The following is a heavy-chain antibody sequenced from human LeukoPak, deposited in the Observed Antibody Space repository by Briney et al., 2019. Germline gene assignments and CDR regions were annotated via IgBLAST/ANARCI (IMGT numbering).Heavy chain of an antibody. CDR2: IKSDGSNT. J-gene: IGHJ4*02. D-gene: IGHD3-3*01. V-gene: IGHV3-74*01. Sequence: PGGSLRLSCTASGFTFSSYCMHWVRQAPGKGLVWVSRIKSDGSNTNYADSVKGRFTISRDNAKNTLHLQMNSLRAEDTAVYYCARGGYYGSGRYYFDSWGQGTLVTVSS. CDR3: ARGGYYGSGRYYFDS. CDR1: GFTFSSYC.